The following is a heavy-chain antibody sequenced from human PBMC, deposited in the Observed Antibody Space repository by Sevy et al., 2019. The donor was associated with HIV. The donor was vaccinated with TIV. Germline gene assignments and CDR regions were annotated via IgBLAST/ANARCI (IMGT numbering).Heavy chain of an antibody. D-gene: IGHD3-3*01. CDR3: ARGSITIFGVVIRIWNGAFDI. CDR2: MNPNSGNT. CDR1: GYTFTSYD. V-gene: IGHV1-8*01. Sequence: ASVKVSCKASGYTFTSYDINWVRQATGQGLEWMGWMNPNSGNTGYAQKFQGRVTMTRNNSISTVYMEHSSLRSEDTAVYYCARGSITIFGVVIRIWNGAFDIWGQGTMVTVSS. J-gene: IGHJ3*02.